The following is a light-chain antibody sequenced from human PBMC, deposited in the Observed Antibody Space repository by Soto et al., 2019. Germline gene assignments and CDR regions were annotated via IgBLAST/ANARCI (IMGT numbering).Light chain of an antibody. V-gene: IGKV1-6*02. CDR1: QGIGND. CDR2: AAT. Sequence: AIQMAQSPSSLSASVGDRVTITCRASQGIGNDVGWYQQKPGKAPKLLLYAATTLQSGVPSRFSGTRSGTDFTLTISSLQPEDFAVYYCQQYGSSPWTFGQGTKVEIK. J-gene: IGKJ1*01. CDR3: QQYGSSPWT.